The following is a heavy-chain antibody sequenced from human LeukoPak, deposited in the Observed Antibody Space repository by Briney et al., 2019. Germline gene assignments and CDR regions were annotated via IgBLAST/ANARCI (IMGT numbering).Heavy chain of an antibody. D-gene: IGHD6-13*01. CDR1: GYTFTSFA. V-gene: IGHV7-4-1*02. Sequence: VASVKVSCKASGYTFTSFAMNWVRRAPGQGLEWMGWINTNTGNPTYAQGFTGRFVFSLDTSVNTAYLQINSLKAEDTAVYYCARDQAYSSSRNYYYYGTDVWGQGTTVTVSS. CDR2: INTNTGNP. CDR3: ARDQAYSSSRNYYYYGTDV. J-gene: IGHJ6*02.